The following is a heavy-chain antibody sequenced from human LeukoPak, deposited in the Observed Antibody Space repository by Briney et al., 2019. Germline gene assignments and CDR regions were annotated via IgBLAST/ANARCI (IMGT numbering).Heavy chain of an antibody. D-gene: IGHD3-10*01. CDR2: IRGSGAGI. Sequence: GGSLRLSCEASGLTFSSYTMNWVRQAPGKRLEWVSGIRGSGAGINYADSVKGRFTISRDNSKNTVFLQMNSLRVADTAVYSCARGKRGVYYYYGMDVWGQGTTVTVSS. J-gene: IGHJ6*02. CDR3: ARGKRGVYYYYGMDV. V-gene: IGHV3-23*01. CDR1: GLTFSSYT.